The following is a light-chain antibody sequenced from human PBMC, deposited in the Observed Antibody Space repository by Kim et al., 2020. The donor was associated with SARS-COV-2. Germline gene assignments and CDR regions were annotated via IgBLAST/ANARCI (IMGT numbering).Light chain of an antibody. CDR1: QSVSSSY. V-gene: IGKV3-20*01. J-gene: IGKJ5*01. CDR2: GTS. CDR3: QKYGSLIT. Sequence: EIVLTQSPGTLSLSPGERVTLSCRASQSVSSSYLAWYQQKPGQAPRLLIYGTSSSATGIPDRFSGSGSGTDFTLTISRLEPEDFAVYYCQKYGSLITFGQGTRLESK.